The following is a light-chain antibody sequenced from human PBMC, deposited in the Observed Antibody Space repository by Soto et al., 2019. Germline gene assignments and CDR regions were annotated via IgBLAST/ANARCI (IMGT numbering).Light chain of an antibody. J-gene: IGKJ5*01. Sequence: EIMLTQSPGTLSLSPGERATLSCRSSQSVSSNYLAWYQQKPGQPPRLLIYGASTRATGIPARFSGSGSGTEFTLTISSLQSEDFAVYYCQQYNNWPPITFGQGTRLEIK. CDR1: QSVSSN. V-gene: IGKV3-15*01. CDR2: GAS. CDR3: QQYNNWPPIT.